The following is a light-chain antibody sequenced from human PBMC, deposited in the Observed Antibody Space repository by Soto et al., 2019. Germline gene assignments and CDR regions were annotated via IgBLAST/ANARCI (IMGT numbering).Light chain of an antibody. Sequence: DIQMTQSTSSLSASIGDRVSVTCRASQGNSDYLAWYQQKPGKVPKLLIYEASTLQSGVPSRFSGSGSGTEFTLTISSLQPEDVATYYCQSYNSAWWTFGQGTKVDIK. CDR2: EAS. CDR1: QGNSDY. CDR3: QSYNSAWWT. J-gene: IGKJ1*01. V-gene: IGKV1-27*01.